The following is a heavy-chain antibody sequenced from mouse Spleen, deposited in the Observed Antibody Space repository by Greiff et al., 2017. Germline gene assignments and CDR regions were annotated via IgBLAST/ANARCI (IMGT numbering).Heavy chain of an antibody. CDR2: ISYDGSN. CDR1: GYSITSGYY. J-gene: IGHJ1*01. Sequence: EVQVVESGPGLVKPSQSLSLTCSVTGYSITSGYYWNWIRQFPGNKLEWMGYISYDGSNNYNPSLKNRISITRDTSKNQFFLKLNSVTTEDTATYYCARVWVDWYFDVWGAGTTVTVSS. V-gene: IGHV3-6*01. CDR3: ARVWVDWYFDV.